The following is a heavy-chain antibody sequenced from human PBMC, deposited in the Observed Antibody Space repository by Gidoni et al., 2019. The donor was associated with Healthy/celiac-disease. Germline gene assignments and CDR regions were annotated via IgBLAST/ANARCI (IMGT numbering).Heavy chain of an antibody. J-gene: IGHJ4*02. CDR3: AKGMPIGGPFGY. CDR2: ISGSGGST. D-gene: IGHD3-3*01. V-gene: IGHV3-23*01. Sequence: RWVRQAPGKGLEWVSAISGSGGSTYYADSVKGRFTISRDNSKNTLYLQMNSLRAEDTAVYYCAKGMPIGGPFGYWGQGTLVTVSS.